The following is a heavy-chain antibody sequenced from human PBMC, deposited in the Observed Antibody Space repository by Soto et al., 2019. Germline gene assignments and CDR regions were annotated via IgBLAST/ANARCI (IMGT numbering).Heavy chain of an antibody. CDR2: ISGSGDST. CDR3: ARRSSRWYFDY. CDR1: GFTFSSYA. D-gene: IGHD6-19*01. J-gene: IGHJ4*02. Sequence: PGGSLRLSCAASGFTFSSYAMSWVRQAPGKGLEWVSVISGSGDSTYYADSVKGRFTISRDNSKNTLYLQMNSLRAEDTAVYYCARRSSRWYFDYWGQGTLVTVSS. V-gene: IGHV3-23*01.